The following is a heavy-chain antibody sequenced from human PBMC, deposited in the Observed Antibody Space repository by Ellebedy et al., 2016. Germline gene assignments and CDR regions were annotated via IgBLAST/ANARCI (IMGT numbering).Heavy chain of an antibody. Sequence: GSLRLSCSVSGGSISSYYWNWIRQPPGKGLEWIGYFYSSGSTNYSPSLKSRAPNYNPSLKSRVTISVDTSKNQFSLKLTSVTAADTAVYYCARVASPSGHGYGVDVWGQGTTVTVSS. V-gene: IGHV4-59*01. D-gene: IGHD5-12*01. CDR1: GGSISSYY. CDR2: FYSSGSTNYSPSLKSRAP. CDR3: ARVASPSGHGYGVDV. J-gene: IGHJ6*02.